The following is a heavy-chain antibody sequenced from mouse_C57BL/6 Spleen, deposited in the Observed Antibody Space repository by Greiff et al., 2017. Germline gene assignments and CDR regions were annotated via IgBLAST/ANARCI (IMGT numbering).Heavy chain of an antibody. V-gene: IGHV1-26*01. CDR3: ARKFYYGSSYWYFDV. Sequence: VQLQQSGPELVKPGASVKISCKASGYTFTDYYMNWVKQSHGKSLEWIGDINPNNGGTSYNQKFKGKATLTVDKSSSTAYMERRSLTSEDSAVYYCARKFYYGSSYWYFDVWGTGTTVTVSS. CDR1: GYTFTDYY. D-gene: IGHD1-1*01. J-gene: IGHJ1*03. CDR2: INPNNGGT.